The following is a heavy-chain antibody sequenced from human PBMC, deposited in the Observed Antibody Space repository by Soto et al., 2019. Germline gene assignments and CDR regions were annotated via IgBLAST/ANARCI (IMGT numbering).Heavy chain of an antibody. V-gene: IGHV3-48*03. CDR3: ARDRDYYETERLDDV. Sequence: GGSLRLPCAASGFTFSSYEMNWVRQAPGKGLEWVSYISSSGSTIYYADSVKGRFTISRDNAKNSLYLQMNSLRAEDTAVYYCARDRDYYETERLDDVWGQGTTVTVSS. CDR2: ISSSGSTI. CDR1: GFTFSSYE. J-gene: IGHJ6*02. D-gene: IGHD3-22*01.